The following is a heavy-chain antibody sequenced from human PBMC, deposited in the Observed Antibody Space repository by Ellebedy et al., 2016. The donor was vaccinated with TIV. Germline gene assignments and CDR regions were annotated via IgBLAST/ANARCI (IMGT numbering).Heavy chain of an antibody. D-gene: IGHD1-26*01. CDR1: GYTFTSYG. V-gene: IGHV1-18*01. CDR2: ISAYNGNT. J-gene: IGHJ5*02. Sequence: ASVKVSCXASGYTFTSYGISWVRQAPGQGLEWMGWISAYNGNTNYAQKLQGRVTMTTDTSTSTAYMELRSLRSDDTAVYYCARERWELHWFDPWGQGTLVTVSS. CDR3: ARERWELHWFDP.